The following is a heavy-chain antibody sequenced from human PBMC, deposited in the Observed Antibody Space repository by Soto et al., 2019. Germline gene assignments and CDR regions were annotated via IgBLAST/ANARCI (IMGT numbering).Heavy chain of an antibody. Sequence: QVQLVESGGGVVQPGRSLRLSCAASGFPFSSYGMHWVRQAPGKGLEWVAVISYDGSNKYYADSVKGRFTISRDNSKNTLYLQMNSLRAEDTAVYYCAKDNGVVPAASSFPMDVWDQGTTVTVSS. D-gene: IGHD2-2*01. J-gene: IGHJ6*02. V-gene: IGHV3-30*18. CDR2: ISYDGSNK. CDR1: GFPFSSYG. CDR3: AKDNGVVPAASSFPMDV.